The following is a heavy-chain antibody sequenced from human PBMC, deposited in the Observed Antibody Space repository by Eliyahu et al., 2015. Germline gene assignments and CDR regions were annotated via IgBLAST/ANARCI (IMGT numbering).Heavy chain of an antibody. CDR2: IGTAADT. D-gene: IGHD2-2*02. Sequence: EVQLVESGGGLIQPGGSLRLSXXTSGFPXXXYXXPWVRQPTGKGLEWVSAIGTAADTFYPDSXKGRFTISRENAKNSVYLQMNSLRAGDTAVYYCTRGPRCDSSSCDTSDAFDVWGQGTVVTVXS. CDR1: GFPXXXYX. CDR3: TRGPRCDSSSCDTSDAFDV. V-gene: IGHV3-13*01. J-gene: IGHJ3*01.